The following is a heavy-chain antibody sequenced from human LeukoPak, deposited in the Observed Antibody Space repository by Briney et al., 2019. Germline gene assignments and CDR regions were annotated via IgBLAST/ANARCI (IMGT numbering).Heavy chain of an antibody. CDR1: GGSISSYY. Sequence: PSETLSLTCTVSGGSISSYYCSWIRQPPGKGLEWIGYIYYSGSTNYNPSLKSRITMSVDTSKNQFSLKLSSVTAADTAVYYCARSGTVTQGDYWGQGTLVTVSS. CDR2: IYYSGST. CDR3: ARSGTVTQGDY. D-gene: IGHD4-17*01. J-gene: IGHJ4*02. V-gene: IGHV4-59*01.